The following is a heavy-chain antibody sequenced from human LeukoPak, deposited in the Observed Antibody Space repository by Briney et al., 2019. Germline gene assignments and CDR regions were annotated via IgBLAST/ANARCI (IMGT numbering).Heavy chain of an antibody. Sequence: PSETLSLTCTVSSGSIRSQHWSWIRQPPGKGLEWIGFISYSGTTYYNPSLESRVTISRDTSRNQFSLKLSSVTAADTAVYYCTRDRNGGDHYHMDVWGKGTTVTVSS. V-gene: IGHV4-59*11. CDR3: TRDRNGGDHYHMDV. D-gene: IGHD3-16*01. CDR1: SGSIRSQH. CDR2: ISYSGTT. J-gene: IGHJ6*03.